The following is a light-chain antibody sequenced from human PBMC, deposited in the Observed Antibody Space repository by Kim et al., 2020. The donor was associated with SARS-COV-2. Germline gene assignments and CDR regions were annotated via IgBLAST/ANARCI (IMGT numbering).Light chain of an antibody. J-gene: IGKJ1*01. CDR1: QSVSSN. CDR3: QQGHNWPWT. CDR2: DAS. Sequence: EIVMTQSPATLSVSPGERATLSCRASQSVSSNLAWYQQKPGQAPRLLIYDASTRATGIPARFSGSGSGTEFTLTISSLQSEDFAFYYCQQGHNWPWTFGQGTKVDIK. V-gene: IGKV3-15*01.